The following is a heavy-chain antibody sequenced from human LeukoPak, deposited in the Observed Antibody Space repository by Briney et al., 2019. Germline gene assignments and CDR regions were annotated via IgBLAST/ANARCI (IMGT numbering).Heavy chain of an antibody. CDR2: IYISGSP. V-gene: IGHV4-4*07. J-gene: IGHJ2*01. CDR1: GGSISSHD. CDR3: ARVSSSWYQDWYFDR. Sequence: SETLSLTCTVSGGSISSHDWTWIRQPAGKGLEWIGRIYISGSPNYNPSLKSRVTMSVDTSKNQFSLKLTSVTAADTAVYYCARVSSSWYQDWYFDRWGRGTLVTVSS. D-gene: IGHD6-13*01.